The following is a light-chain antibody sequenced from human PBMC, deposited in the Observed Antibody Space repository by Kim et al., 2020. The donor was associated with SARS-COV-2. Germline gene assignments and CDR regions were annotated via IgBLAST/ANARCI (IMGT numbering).Light chain of an antibody. V-gene: IGKV3-15*01. J-gene: IGKJ1*01. CDR1: QTIKNR. Sequence: STGESTALSCRAGQTIKNRLVWYHLRPDQAPRLLIYDATTRATGIPARFIGSGSETDFTLTISYLQSEDFAVYYCQQSNNWPPLTFGQGTKVDIK. CDR3: QQSNNWPPLT. CDR2: DAT.